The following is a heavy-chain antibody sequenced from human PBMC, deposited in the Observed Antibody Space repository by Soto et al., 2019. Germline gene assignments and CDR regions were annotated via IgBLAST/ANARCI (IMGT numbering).Heavy chain of an antibody. J-gene: IGHJ4*02. D-gene: IGHD3-16*02. CDR2: INHSGRT. CDR1: GGSFRGYY. CDR3: ARNDYVWGTYRYRLDY. V-gene: IGHV4-34*01. Sequence: SETLSLTCAVYGGSFRGYYWSWIRQPPGKGLEWIGEINHSGRTKYNPSLKSRVTISVDTAKNQCSVKLSSVSAADTAVYYCARNDYVWGTYRYRLDYWGQGTLVTVSS.